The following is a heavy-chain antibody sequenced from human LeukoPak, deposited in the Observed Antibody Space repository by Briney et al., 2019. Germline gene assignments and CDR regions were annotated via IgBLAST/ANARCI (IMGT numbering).Heavy chain of an antibody. CDR2: ISFDGGSK. D-gene: IGHD3-3*01. CDR1: GFTFSTYA. V-gene: IGHV3-30-3*01. Sequence: GRSLRLSCAASGFTFSTYAMHWVRQAPGKGLEWVTFISFDGGSKYYAASVKGRFTISRDNSKNTLYLQMNSLRAEDTAVYYCARDRSSYDFYFDYWGQGRSATVSS. CDR3: ARDRSSYDFYFDY. J-gene: IGHJ4*02.